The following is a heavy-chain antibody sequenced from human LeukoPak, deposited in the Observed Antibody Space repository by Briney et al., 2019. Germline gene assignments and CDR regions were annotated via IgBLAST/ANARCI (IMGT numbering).Heavy chain of an antibody. CDR2: IYPGDSDT. Sequence: GESLKISCKGSGYSFTSYWIGWVRQMPGKGLEWMGIIYPGDSDTRYSPSFQGQVTISADKSISTAYLQWSSLRASDTAMYYCARHGIIAAVPYYYGMDVWGQGTTVTVSS. D-gene: IGHD6-13*01. CDR3: ARHGIIAAVPYYYGMDV. J-gene: IGHJ6*02. CDR1: GYSFTSYW. V-gene: IGHV5-51*01.